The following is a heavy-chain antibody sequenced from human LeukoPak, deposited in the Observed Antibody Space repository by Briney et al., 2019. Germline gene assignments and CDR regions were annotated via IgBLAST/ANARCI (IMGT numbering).Heavy chain of an antibody. J-gene: IGHJ4*02. Sequence: GASVKVSCKASGYTFTGYYMHWVRQAPGQGLEWMGWINPYSGDTNYAQKFQGRVTMTGDTSIRTAYMELSRLRSDDTAVYYCARIHGGYSYGEIDYWGQGTLVTVSS. D-gene: IGHD5-18*01. CDR3: ARIHGGYSYGEIDY. V-gene: IGHV1-2*02. CDR1: GYTFTGYY. CDR2: INPYSGDT.